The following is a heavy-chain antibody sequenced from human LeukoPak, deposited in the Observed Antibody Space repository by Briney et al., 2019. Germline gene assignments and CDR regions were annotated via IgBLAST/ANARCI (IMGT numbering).Heavy chain of an antibody. Sequence: GGSLRLSCAASGFTFSTYSMKWVRQAPGRGLEWVSYISDSRAMYDAASVRGRFTISRENDKNSLFLQMNSLRAEDTAAYYCARDGGYSGYGADCWGQGTLVTVSS. CDR1: GFTFSTYS. D-gene: IGHD5-12*01. V-gene: IGHV3-48*01. J-gene: IGHJ4*02. CDR2: ISDSRAM. CDR3: ARDGGYSGYGADC.